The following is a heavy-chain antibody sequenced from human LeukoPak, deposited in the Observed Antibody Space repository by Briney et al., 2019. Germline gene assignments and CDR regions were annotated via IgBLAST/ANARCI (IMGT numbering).Heavy chain of an antibody. D-gene: IGHD3-3*01. CDR3: ARESGSLFWSGSPDAFDI. CDR2: IWYDGSNK. V-gene: IGHV3-33*01. Sequence: GRSLRLSCAASGFTFSSYGMHWVRQAPGKGLEWVAVIWYDGSNKYYADSVKGRFTISRDNSKNALYLQMNSLRAEDTAVYYCARESGSLFWSGSPDAFDIWGQGTMVTVSS. J-gene: IGHJ3*02. CDR1: GFTFSSYG.